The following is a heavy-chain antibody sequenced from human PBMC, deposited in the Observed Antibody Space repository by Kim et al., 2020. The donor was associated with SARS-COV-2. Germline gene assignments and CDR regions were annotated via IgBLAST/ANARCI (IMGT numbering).Heavy chain of an antibody. J-gene: IGHJ5*02. Sequence: GASVSRGSYCWGWIRQPPRKGLEWIGSIYYSGSTYYTPSLKMRVTISVYTSKNQFSLKLSSVTAADTAVYYCARPQDGSSVWFDPWGQGTLAT. CDR1: GASVSRGSYC. CDR3: ARPQDGSSVWFDP. CDR2: IYYSGST. V-gene: IGHV4-39*01. D-gene: IGHD6-6*01.